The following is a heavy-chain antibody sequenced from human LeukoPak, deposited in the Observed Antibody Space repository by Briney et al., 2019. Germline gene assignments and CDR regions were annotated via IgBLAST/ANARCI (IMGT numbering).Heavy chain of an antibody. D-gene: IGHD2-15*01. CDR3: ARYARDCRYGSCYSFDY. V-gene: IGHV2-70*01. Sequence: ESGPALVKPTQTLTLTCTFSGFSLSTSGMCVSWIRQPPGKALEWLALIDWDGDKYYSPSLKTRLTISRDTSSRQVVLTMTNMDPVDTATYYRARYARDCRYGSCYSFDYWGQGTLVTVSS. CDR2: IDWDGDK. CDR1: GFSLSTSGMC. J-gene: IGHJ4*02.